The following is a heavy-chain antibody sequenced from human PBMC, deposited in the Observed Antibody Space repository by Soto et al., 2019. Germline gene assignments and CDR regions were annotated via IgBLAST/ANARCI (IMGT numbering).Heavy chain of an antibody. V-gene: IGHV3-23*01. CDR3: AKGWPTFIIWFGP. D-gene: IGHD3-16*02. CDR2: ISNSGHSA. J-gene: IGHJ5*02. CDR1: GFTFSSYA. Sequence: GGSLRLSCAASGFTFSSYAMNWVRQAPGKGLEWISVISNSGHSAYYADSVKGRFTISRDNSKNTLYLQIKSLRAEDTAAYYCAKGWPTFIIWFGPWGQGTLVTVSS.